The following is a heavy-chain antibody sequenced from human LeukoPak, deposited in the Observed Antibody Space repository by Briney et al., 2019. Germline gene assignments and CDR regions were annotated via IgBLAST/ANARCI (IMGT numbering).Heavy chain of an antibody. CDR3: AAGGIWYFDL. V-gene: IGHV4-34*01. D-gene: IGHD2-21*01. CDR2: INHSGST. Sequence: SETLSLTCAVYGGSFSGYYWSWIRQPPGKGLEWIGEINHSGSTNYNPSLKSRVTISVDTSKNQFSLKLSSVTAADTAVYYCAAGGIWYFDLWGRGTLVTVSS. J-gene: IGHJ2*01. CDR1: GGSFSGYY.